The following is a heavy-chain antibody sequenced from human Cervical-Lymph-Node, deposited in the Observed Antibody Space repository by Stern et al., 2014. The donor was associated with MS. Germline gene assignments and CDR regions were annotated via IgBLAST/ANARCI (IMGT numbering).Heavy chain of an antibody. CDR2: IDWNDDK. CDR1: GFSLSATGVG. V-gene: IGHV2-5*01. CDR3: AHSGYDSSGYSDFDY. J-gene: IGHJ4*02. Sequence: ESGPTLMKTTQTLTLTCTFSGFSLSATGVGVAWIRQPPGKAPEWLGIIDWNDDKRYNPALKSRLTIAKDTAKNQVVLTMTNMDPVDTATYYCAHSGYDSSGYSDFDYWGQGTLVTVSS. D-gene: IGHD3-22*01.